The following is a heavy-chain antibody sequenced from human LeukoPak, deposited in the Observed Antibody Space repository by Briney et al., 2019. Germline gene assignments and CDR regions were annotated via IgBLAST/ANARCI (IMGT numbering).Heavy chain of an antibody. D-gene: IGHD3-22*01. V-gene: IGHV3-30*04. J-gene: IGHJ3*02. CDR1: GFTFSSYA. CDR2: ISYDGSNK. Sequence: PGGSLRLSCAASGFTFSSYAMHWVRQAPGKGLEWVAVISYDGSNKYYADSVKGRFTISRDNAKNSLYLQMNSLRAEDTAVYYCARDIVYYDSSGYHLPDAFDIWGQGTMVTVSS. CDR3: ARDIVYYDSSGYHLPDAFDI.